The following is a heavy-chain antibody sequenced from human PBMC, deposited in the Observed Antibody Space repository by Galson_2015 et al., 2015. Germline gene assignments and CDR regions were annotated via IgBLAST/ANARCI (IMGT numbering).Heavy chain of an antibody. D-gene: IGHD6-6*01. J-gene: IGHJ4*02. V-gene: IGHV3-23*01. CDR1: GFTFSSYA. Sequence: SLRLSCAASGFTFSSYAMSWVRQAPGKGLEWVSAISGSGGSTYYADSVKGRFTISRDNSKNTLYLQMNSLRAEDTAVYYCAKDPRSSSAGYYFDYWGQGTLVTVSS. CDR3: AKDPRSSSAGYYFDY. CDR2: ISGSGGST.